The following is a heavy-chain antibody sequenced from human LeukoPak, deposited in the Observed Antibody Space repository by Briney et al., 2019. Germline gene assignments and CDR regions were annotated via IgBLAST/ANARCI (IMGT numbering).Heavy chain of an antibody. Sequence: GGSLRLSCVASGFSLSGYWMYWVRQAPGKGLMYISRNNGDGGTTNYADVVKGRFTMSRDNVKNTLYLQMNSLRVEDTAVYYCARDPRNVGLAPWGQGTLVTVSS. J-gene: IGHJ5*02. V-gene: IGHV3-74*01. D-gene: IGHD2-15*01. CDR1: GFSLSGYW. CDR2: NNGDGGTT. CDR3: ARDPRNVGLAP.